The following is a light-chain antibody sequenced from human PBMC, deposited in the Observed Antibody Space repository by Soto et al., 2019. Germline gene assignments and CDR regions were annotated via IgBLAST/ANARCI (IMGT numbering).Light chain of an antibody. J-gene: IGKJ1*01. V-gene: IGKV3-20*01. CDR2: AAS. Sequence: EIVLKKSPGTLSLSPGERATLSCRASQSVSSSYLAWYQQKPGQAPRLLICAASSRATSIPDRFRGSRSGTDCTLTSSRLEPEDFAVYYCQQYSSSPRTFGQGTKVEIK. CDR1: QSVSSSY. CDR3: QQYSSSPRT.